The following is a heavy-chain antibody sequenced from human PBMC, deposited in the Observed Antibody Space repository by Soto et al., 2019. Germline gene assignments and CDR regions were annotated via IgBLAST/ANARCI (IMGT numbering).Heavy chain of an antibody. CDR3: AKDLIAGNGVWEAFDM. V-gene: IGHV3-23*01. D-gene: IGHD2-8*01. CDR1: GFSFSAYA. CDR2: LVGSGADK. J-gene: IGHJ3*02. Sequence: GGSLRLSCAASGFSFSAYAMNWVRQAPGKGLQWVSGLVGSGADKNYADSVRGRFTVSRDNSKNTLYLQMNSLRDEDTAVYYYAKDLIAGNGVWEAFDMWGRGTKVTVSS.